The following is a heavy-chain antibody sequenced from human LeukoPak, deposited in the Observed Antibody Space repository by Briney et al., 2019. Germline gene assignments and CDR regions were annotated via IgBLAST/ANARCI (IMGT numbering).Heavy chain of an antibody. V-gene: IGHV1-69*05. CDR3: ARTSHLPRLEYSSSLPPVYYFDY. CDR1: GGTFSSYA. D-gene: IGHD6-6*01. CDR2: IIPIFGTA. J-gene: IGHJ4*02. Sequence: SVKVSCKASGGTFSSYAISWVRQAPGQGLEWMGGIIPIFGTANYAQKFQGRVTITTDESTSTAYMELSSLRSEDTAVYYCARTSHLPRLEYSSSLPPVYYFDYWGQGTLVTVSS.